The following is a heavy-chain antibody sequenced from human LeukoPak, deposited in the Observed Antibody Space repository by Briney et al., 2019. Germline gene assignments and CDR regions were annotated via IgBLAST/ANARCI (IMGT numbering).Heavy chain of an antibody. CDR2: ISSSGSTI. V-gene: IGHV3-48*03. D-gene: IGHD3-22*01. J-gene: IGHJ6*01. CDR3: ARASYYYDEGDYYYYGMDL. CDR1: GFTFSSFA. Sequence: GGSLRLSCAASGFTFSSFAMNWVRQAPGKGLERVSYISSSGSTIHYADSVKGRFTISRDNAKNSLYLQMNSLRAEDTAVYYCARASYYYDEGDYYYYGMDLWGQGTTVTVSS.